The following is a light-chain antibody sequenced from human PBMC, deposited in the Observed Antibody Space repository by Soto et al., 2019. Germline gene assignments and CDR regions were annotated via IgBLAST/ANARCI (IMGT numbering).Light chain of an antibody. Sequence: EIVMTQSPATLSVSPGERATLSCRASQSVNTNLAWYQQKPGQAPRLLIYGASTRATGIPARFSGSGSGTEFTLTISSLQSEDFAVYYCQEHGSSPRTLGQGTKVDIK. J-gene: IGKJ1*01. V-gene: IGKV3-15*01. CDR2: GAS. CDR1: QSVNTN. CDR3: QEHGSSPRT.